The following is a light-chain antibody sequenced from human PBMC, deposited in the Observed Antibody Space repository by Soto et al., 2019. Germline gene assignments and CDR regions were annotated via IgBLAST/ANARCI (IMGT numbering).Light chain of an antibody. Sequence: DIPMTQSPSTLSASVGDRVTITCRASQSISSWLAWYQQKPGQAPKLLIYKASTLQSGVPSRFSGSGSGTDFPLAVSSLQPDDSATYYCQQYNDNWTFGQGTKVEIK. V-gene: IGKV1-5*03. CDR3: QQYNDNWT. CDR2: KAS. CDR1: QSISSW. J-gene: IGKJ1*01.